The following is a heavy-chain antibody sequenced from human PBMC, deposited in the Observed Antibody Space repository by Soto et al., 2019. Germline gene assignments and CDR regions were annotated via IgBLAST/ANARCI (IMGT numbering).Heavy chain of an antibody. CDR1: GFTVSTYN. J-gene: IGHJ6*02. CDR3: ARKLSGAVQGWAYGMDV. Sequence: EVHLVESGGGLMQPGGSLRLSCAASGFTVSTYNMIWVRQAPVKGLEWVSVTYSGGSTQYADSVKGRFTVSRDNSKNTLYLQMSSLRVEDTAFYYCARKLSGAVQGWAYGMDVWGRGTTVTVSS. D-gene: IGHD1-26*01. CDR2: TYSGGST. V-gene: IGHV3-53*02.